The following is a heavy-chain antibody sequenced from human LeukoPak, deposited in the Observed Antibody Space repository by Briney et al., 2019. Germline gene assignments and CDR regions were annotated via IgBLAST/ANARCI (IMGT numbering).Heavy chain of an antibody. CDR2: IYTSGST. J-gene: IGHJ5*02. Sequence: PSETLSLTCTVSGGSISSYYWSWIRQPAGKGLEWIGRIYTSGSTNYNPSLKSRVTMSVDTSKNQFSLKLSSVTAADTAVYYCARVGGTVVRGAYNWFDPWGQGTLVTVSS. CDR3: ARVGGTVVRGAYNWFDP. V-gene: IGHV4-4*07. CDR1: GGSISSYY. D-gene: IGHD3-10*01.